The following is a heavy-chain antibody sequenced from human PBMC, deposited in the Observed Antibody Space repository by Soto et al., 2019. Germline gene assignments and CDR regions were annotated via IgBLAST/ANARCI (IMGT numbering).Heavy chain of an antibody. CDR2: ITTSSSFR. CDR3: ARDLGVALATLTLDY. J-gene: IGHJ4*02. CDR1: GFTFSTYS. Sequence: GGSLRLSCVASGFTFSTYSMNCVRQAPGKGLEWVSDITTSSSFRFYADSVKGRFTISRDDAKNSLYLQMNSLRAEDTGVYYCARDLGVALATLTLDYWGQGTLVTVPS. V-gene: IGHV3-21*01. D-gene: IGHD2-15*01.